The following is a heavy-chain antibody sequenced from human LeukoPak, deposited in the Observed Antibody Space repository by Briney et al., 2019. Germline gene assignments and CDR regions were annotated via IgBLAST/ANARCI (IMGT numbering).Heavy chain of an antibody. CDR1: GFTFDDYA. Sequence: KAGGSLRLSCAASGFTFDDYAMHWVRQAPGKGLEWVSGISWNSGSIGYADSVKGRFTISRDNAKNPLYLQMNSLRAEDTAVYYCARAISPMVRGRGRFDYWGQGTLVTVSS. V-gene: IGHV3-9*01. CDR2: ISWNSGSI. CDR3: ARAISPMVRGRGRFDY. J-gene: IGHJ4*02. D-gene: IGHD3-10*01.